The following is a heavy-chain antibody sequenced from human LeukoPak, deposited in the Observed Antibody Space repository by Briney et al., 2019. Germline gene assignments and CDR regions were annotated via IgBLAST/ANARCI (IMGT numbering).Heavy chain of an antibody. CDR1: GYSFTSYY. V-gene: IGHV1-46*01. Sequence: ASVKVSCKASGYSFTSYYMHWVRQAPGQGLEWMGIINPSGGSTSYAQKFQGRVTMTRDMSTSTVYMELSSLRSEDTAVYYCARGAEIFGVVIIPGLSPLGWFDPWGQGTLVTVSS. CDR3: ARGAEIFGVVIIPGLSPLGWFDP. CDR2: INPSGGST. D-gene: IGHD3-3*01. J-gene: IGHJ5*02.